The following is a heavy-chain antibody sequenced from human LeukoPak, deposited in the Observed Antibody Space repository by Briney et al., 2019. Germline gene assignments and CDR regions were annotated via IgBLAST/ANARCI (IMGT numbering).Heavy chain of an antibody. J-gene: IGHJ4*02. CDR3: ARYPLSYSSNWHYYFDY. D-gene: IGHD6-13*01. CDR1: GYTLTELT. V-gene: IGHV1-24*01. CDR2: FDPEDGET. Sequence: ASVKVSCKVSGYTLTELTMHWVRQAPGKGLEWMGGFDPEDGETVYAQRFQGRVTMTEDTSTDTAYMELSSLRSEDTAVYYCARYPLSYSSNWHYYFDYWGQGTLLTVSS.